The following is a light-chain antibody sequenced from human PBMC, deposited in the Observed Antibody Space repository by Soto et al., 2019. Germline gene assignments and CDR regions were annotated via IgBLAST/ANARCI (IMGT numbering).Light chain of an antibody. J-gene: IGLJ2*01. Sequence: QSALTQPPSASGSPGQSVTISCTGTSSDVGGYNYASWYQQHPGKAPKLMIYEVSKRPSGVPDRFSGSKSGNTASLTVSGLQAEDEADYYCSSYAGSNNVVFGGGTQLTVL. CDR3: SSYAGSNNVV. CDR1: SSDVGGYNY. V-gene: IGLV2-8*01. CDR2: EVS.